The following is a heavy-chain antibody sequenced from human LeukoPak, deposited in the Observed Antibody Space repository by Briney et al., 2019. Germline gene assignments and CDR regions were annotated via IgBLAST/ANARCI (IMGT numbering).Heavy chain of an antibody. V-gene: IGHV4-38-2*02. CDR1: GYSISSGYY. CDR3: ASVPEPYYFDY. CDR2: IYHSGRT. Sequence: SETLSLTCTVSGYSISSGYYWGWIRQPPGKGLEWIGIIYHSGRTDYNPSLKSRVTISEDTSKNQFSLKLTSVTAADTAVYYCASVPEPYYFDYWGQGTLVTVSS. J-gene: IGHJ4*02. D-gene: IGHD1-14*01.